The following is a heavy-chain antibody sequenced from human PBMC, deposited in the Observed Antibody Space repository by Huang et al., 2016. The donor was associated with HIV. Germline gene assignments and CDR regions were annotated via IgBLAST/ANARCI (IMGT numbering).Heavy chain of an antibody. Sequence: QVQLQESGPGLVKPSETLSLTCTVSGGSMSSYYWSWIRQPPGKGLEWIGYIYYSGSTKDNPALKRRVTISVDTSKNQFSLRRSAVTAADTAVYYCASASIAARRWFDPWGQGSLVTVSS. CDR3: ASASIAARRWFDP. J-gene: IGHJ5*02. CDR2: IYYSGST. D-gene: IGHD6-6*01. V-gene: IGHV4-59*01. CDR1: GGSMSSYY.